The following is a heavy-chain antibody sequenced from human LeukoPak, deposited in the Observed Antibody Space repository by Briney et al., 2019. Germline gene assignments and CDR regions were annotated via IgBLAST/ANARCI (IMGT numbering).Heavy chain of an antibody. CDR2: ISSSSSYI. Sequence: KTGGSLRLSCAASGSTFSSYSMNWVRQAPGKGLEWVSSISSSSSYIYYADSVKGRFTISRDNAKNSLYLRMNSLRAEDTAVYYCARLWEMATILDAFDIWGQGTMVTVSS. CDR1: GSTFSSYS. V-gene: IGHV3-21*01. CDR3: ARLWEMATILDAFDI. D-gene: IGHD5-24*01. J-gene: IGHJ3*02.